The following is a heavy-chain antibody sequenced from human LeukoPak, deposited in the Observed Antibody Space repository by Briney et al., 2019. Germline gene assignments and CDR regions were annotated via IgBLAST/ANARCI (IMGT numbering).Heavy chain of an antibody. D-gene: IGHD3-10*01. CDR3: ARGQTNRLLWVGELVSNINPFDY. J-gene: IGHJ4*02. CDR1: GYTFSSYA. V-gene: IGHV1-18*01. CDR2: ISGYNGHT. Sequence: ASVKVSCKASGYTFSSYAISWVRQAPGQGLEWMGWISGYNGHTKYAQKVQGRVTMSTDTSTSTVYMELRSLISDDTGVYYCARGQTNRLLWVGELVSNINPFDYWGQGTLVTVSS.